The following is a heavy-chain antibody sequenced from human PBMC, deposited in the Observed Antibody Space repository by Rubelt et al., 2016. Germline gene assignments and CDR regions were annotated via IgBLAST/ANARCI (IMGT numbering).Heavy chain of an antibody. CDR1: GCTFSSYA. J-gene: IGHJ4*02. Sequence: QVQLVESGGGVVQPGRSLRLSCAASGCTFSSYAMHWVRQAPGKGLGWVAVISYEGRNKYYADSVKGRLTISRYNSKNTLYLQMNSLRAEDTAVYYCARAITPAHLGWGQGTLVTVSS. D-gene: IGHD5-12*01. CDR3: ARAITPAHLG. V-gene: IGHV3-30*04. CDR2: ISYEGRNK.